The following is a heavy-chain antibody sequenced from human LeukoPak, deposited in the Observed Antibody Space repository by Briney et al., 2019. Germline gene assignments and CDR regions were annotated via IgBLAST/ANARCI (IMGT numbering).Heavy chain of an antibody. D-gene: IGHD7-27*01. CDR2: IKQDGSQK. CDR3: ARDLGWYYGMDV. CDR1: GFMFSSYW. V-gene: IGHV3-7*03. J-gene: IGHJ6*04. Sequence: PGGSLRLSCEASGFMFSSYWMTWVRQAPGKGLEWVANIKQDGSQKNYVDSVKGRLTISRDNAKTSVYLQMNSLRAEDTAVYFCARDLGWYYGMDVRGKGTTVTVSS.